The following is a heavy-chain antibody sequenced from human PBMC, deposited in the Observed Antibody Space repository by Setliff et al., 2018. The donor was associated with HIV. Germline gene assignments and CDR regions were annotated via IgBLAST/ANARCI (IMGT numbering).Heavy chain of an antibody. CDR3: GRGKHYSSGSPPLYDS. V-gene: IGHV1-69*13. Sequence: SVKVSCKTSGGTFNNHAITWVRQAPGQGLEWMGEFIPFFGTTNYAQKFQGRLSFTADASTNTAYMELSSLGSEDTAVFYCGRGKHYSSGSPPLYDSWGQGTLVTVSS. J-gene: IGHJ4*02. CDR1: GGTFNNHA. CDR2: FIPFFGTT. D-gene: IGHD3-10*01.